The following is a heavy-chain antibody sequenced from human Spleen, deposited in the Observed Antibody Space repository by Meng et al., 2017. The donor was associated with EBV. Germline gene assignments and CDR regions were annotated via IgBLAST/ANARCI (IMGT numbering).Heavy chain of an antibody. CDR3: AKDCFGANDS. V-gene: IGHV3-74*01. CDR1: GFTLSSYW. CDR2: INSDGSVI. D-gene: IGHD1-26*01. Sequence: VQGMEPGGGLVQPGGSLSFSCADSGFTLSSYWVHWVRQAPGKGLVWVSRINSDGSVITYADSVKGRFTISRDNAKNTVYQQMNNLRAEDTAVYYCAKDCFGANDSWGQGTLVTVSS. J-gene: IGHJ5*01.